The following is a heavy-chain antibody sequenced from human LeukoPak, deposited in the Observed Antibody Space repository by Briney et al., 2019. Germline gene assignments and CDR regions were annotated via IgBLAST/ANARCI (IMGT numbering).Heavy chain of an antibody. J-gene: IGHJ3*02. Sequence: SETLSLTCAVYGGSFSGYYWSWIRQPPGKGLEWIGEINHSGSTNYNPSLKSRVTMSVDTSKNQFSLRLNSVTAADTAVYYCARQGNAFDIWGQGTMVTVSS. CDR2: INHSGST. CDR3: ARQGNAFDI. V-gene: IGHV4-34*01. CDR1: GGSFSGYY.